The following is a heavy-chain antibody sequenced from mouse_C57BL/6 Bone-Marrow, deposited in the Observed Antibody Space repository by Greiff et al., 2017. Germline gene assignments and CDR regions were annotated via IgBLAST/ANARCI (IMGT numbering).Heavy chain of an antibody. J-gene: IGHJ1*03. CDR3: ARDGSSSCWYFDV. D-gene: IGHD1-1*01. CDR1: GYTFTSYW. CDR2: IDPSDSYT. Sequence: QVQLQQPGAELVKPGASVKLSCKASGYTFTSYWMQWVKQRPGQGLEWIGEIDPSDSYTNYNQKFKGKATLTVDTSSSTAYMQLSSLTSEDSAVYYCARDGSSSCWYFDVWGTGTTVTVSS. V-gene: IGHV1-50*01.